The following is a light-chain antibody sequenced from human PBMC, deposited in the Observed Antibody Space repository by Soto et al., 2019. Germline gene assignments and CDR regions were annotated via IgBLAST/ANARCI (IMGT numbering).Light chain of an antibody. CDR2: GAS. CDR1: QSVSSN. Sequence: EIVLTQSPGTLSLSPVERATLSCRASQSVSSNLAWYQQKPGQAPRLLIYGASTRATAIPARFSGSGSGTDFTLTISSLEPEDFAVYYCQQRYNWPPLTFGGGTKVDIK. J-gene: IGKJ4*01. V-gene: IGKV3-11*01. CDR3: QQRYNWPPLT.